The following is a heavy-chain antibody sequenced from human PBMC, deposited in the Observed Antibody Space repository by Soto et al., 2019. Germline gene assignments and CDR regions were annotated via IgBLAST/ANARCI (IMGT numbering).Heavy chain of an antibody. CDR1: GGSMRSDDYY. CDR3: ARVRAYSYGYEDY. Sequence: SETLSLTCTVSGGSMRSDDYYWSWIRQPPGKGLEWIGYIYHSGTTYYNPSLQSRVSISLDTSKNQFSLKLSSVTAADTAVYYCARVRAYSYGYEDYWGQGTLVTVSS. J-gene: IGHJ4*02. CDR2: IYHSGTT. V-gene: IGHV4-30-4*01. D-gene: IGHD5-18*01.